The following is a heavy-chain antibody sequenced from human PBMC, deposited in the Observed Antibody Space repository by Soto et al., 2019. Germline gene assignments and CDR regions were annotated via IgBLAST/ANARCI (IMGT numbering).Heavy chain of an antibody. CDR1: GFTFSNAW. D-gene: IGHD3-22*01. J-gene: IGHJ4*02. V-gene: IGHV3-15*01. CDR2: IKSKTDGGTT. CDR3: TTDGVVVTNIPDDY. Sequence: EVQLVESGGGLVKPGGSLRLSCAASGFTFSNAWMSWVRQAPGKGLEWVGRIKSKTDGGTTDYAAPVKGRFTISRDDSKNTMYLQMNSLKTEDRAVYYCTTDGVVVTNIPDDYWGQGTLVTVSS.